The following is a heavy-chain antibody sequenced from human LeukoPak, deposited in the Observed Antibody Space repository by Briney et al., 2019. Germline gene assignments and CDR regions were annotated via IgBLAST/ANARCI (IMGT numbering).Heavy chain of an antibody. CDR3: ARLGDSSGYYYDY. Sequence: SETLSLTCTVSGGSISSSSYYWGWIRQPPGTGLEWIGSIYYSGSTYYNPSLKSRVTISVDTSKNQFSLKLSSVTAADTAVYYCARLGDSSGYYYDYWGQGTLVTVSS. V-gene: IGHV4-39*01. D-gene: IGHD3-22*01. CDR1: GGSISSSSYY. J-gene: IGHJ4*02. CDR2: IYYSGST.